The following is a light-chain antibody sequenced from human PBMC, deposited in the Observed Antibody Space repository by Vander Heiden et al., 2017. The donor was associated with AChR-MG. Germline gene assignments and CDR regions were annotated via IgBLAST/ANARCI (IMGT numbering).Light chain of an antibody. Sequence: QSVLTQAPSASGTPGQRVTISCSGSSSNIGGNTVTWYQHLPGTAPKLLIYNNDQWPSGVPDRFSGSKSGTSASLAISGLQSEDEADYYCATWDDRLNGWVFGGGTRLSVL. V-gene: IGLV1-44*01. J-gene: IGLJ3*02. CDR1: SSNIGGNT. CDR3: ATWDDRLNGWV. CDR2: NND.